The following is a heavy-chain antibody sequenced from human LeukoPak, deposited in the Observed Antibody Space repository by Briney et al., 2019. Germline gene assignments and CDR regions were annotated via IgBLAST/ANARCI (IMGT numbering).Heavy chain of an antibody. Sequence: PSETLSLTCAVYGGSFSGYYWSWIRQPPGKGLEWIGSIYYGGSTYYNPSLKSRVTISVDTSKNQFSLKLSSVTAADTAVYYCASSARDYTRLLGAFDIWGQGTMVTVSS. D-gene: IGHD4-11*01. J-gene: IGHJ3*02. CDR2: IYYGGST. V-gene: IGHV4-59*08. CDR1: GGSFSGYY. CDR3: ASSARDYTRLLGAFDI.